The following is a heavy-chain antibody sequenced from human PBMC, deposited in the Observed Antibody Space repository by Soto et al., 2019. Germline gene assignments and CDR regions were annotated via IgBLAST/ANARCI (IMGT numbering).Heavy chain of an antibody. D-gene: IGHD3-10*01. CDR2: IYWNDDK. Sequence: SGPTLVNPTQTLTLTCTFSGLSLSTTGVGVGWIRQPPGKALEWLALIYWNDDKRYSPSLKSRLTITKDTSKNQVVLTMTSMDPVDTATYYCAHRLGSQFLNWFDPWGQGTLVTVSS. CDR1: GLSLSTTGVG. CDR3: AHRLGSQFLNWFDP. J-gene: IGHJ5*02. V-gene: IGHV2-5*01.